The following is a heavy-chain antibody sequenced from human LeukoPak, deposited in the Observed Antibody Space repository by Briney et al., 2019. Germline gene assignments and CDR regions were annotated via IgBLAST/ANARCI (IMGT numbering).Heavy chain of an antibody. Sequence: SETLSLTCAVYGGSFSGYYWSRIRQPPGKGLEWIGEINHSGSTNYNPSLKSRVTISVDTSKNQFSLKMSSVTAADTAVYYCARDGIYYDRSGYSPSALIWGQGTMVTVSS. CDR2: INHSGST. J-gene: IGHJ3*02. CDR3: ARDGIYYDRSGYSPSALI. V-gene: IGHV4-34*01. CDR1: GGSFSGYY. D-gene: IGHD3-22*01.